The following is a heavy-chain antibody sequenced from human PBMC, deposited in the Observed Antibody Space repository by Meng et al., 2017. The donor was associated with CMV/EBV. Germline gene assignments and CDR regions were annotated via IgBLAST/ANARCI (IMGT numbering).Heavy chain of an antibody. J-gene: IGHJ4*02. D-gene: IGHD3-3*01. Sequence: GGSCSGYYWSWIRQPPGKGLEWIGEINHSGSTNYNPSLKSRVTISVDTSKNQFSLKLSSVTAADTAVYYCARGVPDFWSGYYLYFDYWGQGTLVTVSS. V-gene: IGHV4-34*01. CDR3: ARGVPDFWSGYYLYFDY. CDR1: GGSCSGYY. CDR2: INHSGST.